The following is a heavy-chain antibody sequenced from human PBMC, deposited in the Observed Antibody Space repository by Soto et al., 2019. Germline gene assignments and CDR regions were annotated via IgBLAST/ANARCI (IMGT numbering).Heavy chain of an antibody. Sequence: QVQLQESGPGLVKPSGTLSLTCAVSGGSISSSKWWSWVRQPPGKGLEWIGEIFHNGNTSSNPSLTGRVTMSVDKSKNQFSLNLNSVTAADTAVYYCASRTYAMDVWGQGTTVTVSS. CDR2: IFHNGNT. CDR1: GGSISSSKW. J-gene: IGHJ6*02. V-gene: IGHV4-4*02. CDR3: ASRTYAMDV.